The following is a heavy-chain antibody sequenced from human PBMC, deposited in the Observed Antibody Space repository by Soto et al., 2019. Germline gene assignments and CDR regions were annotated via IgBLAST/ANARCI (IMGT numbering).Heavy chain of an antibody. J-gene: IGHJ6*02. D-gene: IGHD6-6*01. Sequence: QVQLVQSGAEVKKPGSSVKVSCKASGGTFSSYAISWVRQAPGRGLEWRGGIIPIFGTANYAQKFQGRVTITADESTSTAYMELSSLRSEDTAVYYCARVFEQLAHYYYYGMDVWGQGTTVTVSS. CDR3: ARVFEQLAHYYYYGMDV. CDR2: IIPIFGTA. V-gene: IGHV1-69*12. CDR1: GGTFSSYA.